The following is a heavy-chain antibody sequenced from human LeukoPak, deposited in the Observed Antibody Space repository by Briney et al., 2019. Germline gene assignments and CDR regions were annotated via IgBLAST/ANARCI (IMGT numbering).Heavy chain of an antibody. V-gene: IGHV3-53*04. D-gene: IGHD3-10*01. J-gene: IGHJ4*02. CDR2: IYSGGST. CDR3: ARDTGLVLDY. CDR1: GFTFSSFW. Sequence: GGCLRLSYAASGFTFSSFWMHWVRQAPGKGLEWVSVIYSGGSTYYADSVKGRFTVSRHNSKNTLYLQMNSLRAEDTAVYYCARDTGLVLDYWGQGTLVTVSS.